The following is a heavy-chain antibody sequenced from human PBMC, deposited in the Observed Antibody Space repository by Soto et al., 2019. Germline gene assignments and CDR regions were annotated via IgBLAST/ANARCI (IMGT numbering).Heavy chain of an antibody. CDR2: ITPTLGIA. Sequence: QVQLVQSGAEVKKPGSSGKVSCKVSGGTFSGYIITWVRQALGQGLEWLGRITPTLGIANYAQKFQGRVTITEDKSTSTAYMELSSLRSEDTAVYYCARGDCSGGSCYPLAAFDIWGQGTMVTVSS. V-gene: IGHV1-69*02. CDR3: ARGDCSGGSCYPLAAFDI. CDR1: GGTFSGYI. D-gene: IGHD2-15*01. J-gene: IGHJ3*02.